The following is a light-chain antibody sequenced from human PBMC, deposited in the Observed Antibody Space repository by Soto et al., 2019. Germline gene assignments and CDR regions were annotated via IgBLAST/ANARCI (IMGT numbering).Light chain of an antibody. CDR2: DAS. Sequence: EIVLTQSPGTLSLSPGERATLSCRASQSVSSTYLAWYQQKPGQAPRLLIYDASSRATGIPDRFSGSGSGTDFTLTISRLEPEDFAVYYCQQYDTSPYTFGQGTKLEIK. V-gene: IGKV3-20*01. CDR1: QSVSSTY. J-gene: IGKJ2*01. CDR3: QQYDTSPYT.